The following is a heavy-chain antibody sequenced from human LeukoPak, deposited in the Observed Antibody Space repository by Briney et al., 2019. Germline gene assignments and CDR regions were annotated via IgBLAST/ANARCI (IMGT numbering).Heavy chain of an antibody. Sequence: GGSLRLSCAASGFTFSFYWMSWVRQAPGKGLEWVANIKQDGSDKYYVDSVKGRFIISRDNSKNSLYLQMNSQRAEDTAFYFCARHSNKYDYDSSGHYRSFDYWGQGTLVSVSS. D-gene: IGHD3-22*01. J-gene: IGHJ4*02. CDR2: IKQDGSDK. V-gene: IGHV3-7*01. CDR3: ARHSNKYDYDSSGHYRSFDY. CDR1: GFTFSFYW.